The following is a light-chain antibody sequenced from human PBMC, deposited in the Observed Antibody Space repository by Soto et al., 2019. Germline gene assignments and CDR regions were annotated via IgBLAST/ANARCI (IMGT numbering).Light chain of an antibody. CDR1: QSVLHSNGNNY. CDR3: MHGLHAPS. Sequence: VMTQSPLSLPVTPGEPASISCRSSQSVLHSNGNNYLDWYLQKPGQSPQLLIYLGSNRASGVPDRFSGSGSGTDFTLKISRVEVEDVGVYYCMHGLHAPSFGQGTKLEIK. V-gene: IGKV2-28*01. CDR2: LGS. J-gene: IGKJ2*01.